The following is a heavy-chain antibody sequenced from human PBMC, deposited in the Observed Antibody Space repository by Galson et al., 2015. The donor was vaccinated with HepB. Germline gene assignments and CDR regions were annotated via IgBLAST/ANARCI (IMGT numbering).Heavy chain of an antibody. CDR1: GFTFSTYA. V-gene: IGHV3-23*01. J-gene: IGHJ4*02. CDR2: ISGSGSTP. CDR3: ATHPLNDVCYKLWGGGCQRGEFDL. D-gene: IGHD2-8*01. Sequence: SLRLSCAASGFTFSTYAMSWVRQAPGKGLEWVSAISGSGSTPYYADSVKGRFTISRDNFNNALHLQMNSLRADDTAVYYCATHPLNDVCYKLWGGGCQRGEFDLWGQGTLVTVSS.